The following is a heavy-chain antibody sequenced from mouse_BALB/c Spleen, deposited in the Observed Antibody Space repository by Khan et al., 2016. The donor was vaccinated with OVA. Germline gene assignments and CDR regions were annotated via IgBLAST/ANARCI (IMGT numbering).Heavy chain of an antibody. CDR3: ARDGSRYNYAMDY. Sequence: EVQLQESGPGLVNPSQSLSLTCTVTGYSITSDYAWNWIRQFPGNKLEWMGYIHYSGSTNYNPALKSRISITRDTSKNQFFLQLNSVTTEDTATYFCARDGSRYNYAMDYWGQGTSVTVFS. CDR1: GYSITSDYA. D-gene: IGHD2-3*01. V-gene: IGHV3-2*02. CDR2: IHYSGST. J-gene: IGHJ4*01.